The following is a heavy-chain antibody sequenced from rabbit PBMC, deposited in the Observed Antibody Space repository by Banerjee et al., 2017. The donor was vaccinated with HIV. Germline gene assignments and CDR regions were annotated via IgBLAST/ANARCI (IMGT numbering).Heavy chain of an antibody. Sequence: QSLEESGGDLVKPGASLTLTCTASGFTISSSYWICWVRQAPGKGPEWIACIYNGDGSTYYATWAKGRFTISKTSSTTVTLQMTSLTAADTATYFCARDSAAAYNLWGPGTLVTVS. CDR1: GFTISSSYW. J-gene: IGHJ4*01. D-gene: IGHD6-1*01. CDR2: IYNGDGST. CDR3: ARDSAAAYNL. V-gene: IGHV1S40*01.